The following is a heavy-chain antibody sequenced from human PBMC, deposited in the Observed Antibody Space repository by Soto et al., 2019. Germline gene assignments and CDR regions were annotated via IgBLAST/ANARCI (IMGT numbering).Heavy chain of an antibody. CDR3: AIDSGTVTTFFDP. D-gene: IGHD4-17*01. CDR1: GFTFSSYW. CDR2: IKQDGSEK. V-gene: IGHV3-7*01. Sequence: EVQLVESGGGLVQPGGSLRLSCAASGFTFSSYWMSWVRQAPGKGLEWVANIKQDGSEKYYVDSVKGRFTISRDNAKNSLYLQMNSLRAEDTAVYYCAIDSGTVTTFFDPWGQGTLVTVSS. J-gene: IGHJ5*02.